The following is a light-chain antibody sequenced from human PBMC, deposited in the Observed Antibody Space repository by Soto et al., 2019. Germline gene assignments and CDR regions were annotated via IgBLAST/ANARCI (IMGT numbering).Light chain of an antibody. Sequence: QSALTQPASVSGSPGQSITISCTGTSSDVGAYDYVSWYQQHPDKAPKLIIYVVSNRPSGVSNRFSASKSGNTASLTISGLQAEDEADYYCSLYTSSDTPDVFGTGTKVTAL. CDR3: SLYTSSDTPDV. J-gene: IGLJ1*01. CDR1: SSDVGAYDY. V-gene: IGLV2-14*01. CDR2: VVS.